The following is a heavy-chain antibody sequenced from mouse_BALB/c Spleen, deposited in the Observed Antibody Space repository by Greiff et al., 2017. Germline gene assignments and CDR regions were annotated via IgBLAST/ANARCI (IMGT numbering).Heavy chain of an antibody. CDR3: ARPLWLRRVGPYYYAMDY. D-gene: IGHD2-2*01. CDR2: ILPGSGST. J-gene: IGHJ4*01. Sequence: QVQLQQSGAELMKPGASVKISCKATGYTFSSYWIEWVKQRPGHGLEWIGEILPGSGSTNYNEKFKGKATFTADTSSNTAYMQLSSLTSEDSAVYYCARPLWLRRVGPYYYAMDYWGQGTSVTVSS. CDR1: GYTFSSYW. V-gene: IGHV1-9*01.